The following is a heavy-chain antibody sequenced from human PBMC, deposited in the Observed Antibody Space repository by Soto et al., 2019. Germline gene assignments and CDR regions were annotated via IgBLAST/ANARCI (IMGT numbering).Heavy chain of an antibody. CDR2: INPNSGGT. CDR1: GYTFTGYY. D-gene: IGHD3-22*01. CDR3: ARGDSSGYYLWGYYYGMDV. V-gene: IGHV1-2*04. Sequence: ASVKVSCKASGYTFTGYYMHWVRQAPGQGLEWMGWINPNSGGTNYAQKFQGWVTMTRDMSISTAYVELSRLRSDDTAVYYCARGDSSGYYLWGYYYGMDVWGQGTTVTVSS. J-gene: IGHJ6*02.